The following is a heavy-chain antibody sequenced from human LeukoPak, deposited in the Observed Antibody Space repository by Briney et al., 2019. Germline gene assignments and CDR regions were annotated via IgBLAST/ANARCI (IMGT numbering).Heavy chain of an antibody. J-gene: IGHJ4*02. CDR1: GYTLTELS. V-gene: IGHV1-69*13. D-gene: IGHD3-10*01. CDR3: ARADYYGSGSYYNY. CDR2: IIPIFGTA. Sequence: ASVKVSCKVSGYTLTELSMHWVRQAPGKGLEWMGGIIPIFGTANYAQKFQGRVTITADESTSTAYMELSSLRSEDTAVYYCARADYYGSGSYYNYWGQGTLVTVSS.